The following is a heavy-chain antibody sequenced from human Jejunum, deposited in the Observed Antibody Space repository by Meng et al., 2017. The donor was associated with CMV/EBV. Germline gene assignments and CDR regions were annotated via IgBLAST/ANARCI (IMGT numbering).Heavy chain of an antibody. CDR3: ARGRLQSEYFDY. CDR1: RGSMSSGDYF. D-gene: IGHD5-24*01. J-gene: IGHJ4*02. Sequence: QLQASGPALVKPPPPLSLTFTVSRGSMSSGDYFWTWIRQPAGKGLEWIGRIYASGSTSYHPSLESRLTISVDTSKNQFSLKMSSVTAADTAVYYCARGRLQSEYFDYWGQGTLVTVSS. V-gene: IGHV4-61*02. CDR2: IYASGST.